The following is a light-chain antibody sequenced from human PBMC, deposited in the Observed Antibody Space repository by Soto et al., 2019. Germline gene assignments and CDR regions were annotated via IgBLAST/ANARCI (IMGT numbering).Light chain of an antibody. CDR1: QSISIW. CDR2: DAS. J-gene: IGKJ4*01. V-gene: IGKV1-5*01. Sequence: DIQMTQSPSTLSASVEDRVTITCRASQSISIWLAWYQQKPGKAPKLLIYDASSLESGVPSRFSGSGSGTEFPLTISSLRPDDFATYYCQQYSSYPLTFGAGTKVEIK. CDR3: QQYSSYPLT.